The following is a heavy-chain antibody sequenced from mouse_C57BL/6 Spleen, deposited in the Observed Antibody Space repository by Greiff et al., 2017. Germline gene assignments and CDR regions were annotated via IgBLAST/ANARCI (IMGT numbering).Heavy chain of an antibody. CDR1: GYTFTSYW. CDR3: ARSNSFDV. D-gene: IGHD2-5*01. V-gene: IGHV1-69*01. J-gene: IGHJ1*03. Sequence: QVQLQQPGAELVMPGASVKLSCKASGYTFTSYWMHWVKQRPGQGLEWIGEIDPSDSYTNYNQKFKGKSTLTVDKSSSTAYMQLSSLTSEDSAVYYCARSNSFDVWGTGTTVTVSS. CDR2: IDPSDSYT.